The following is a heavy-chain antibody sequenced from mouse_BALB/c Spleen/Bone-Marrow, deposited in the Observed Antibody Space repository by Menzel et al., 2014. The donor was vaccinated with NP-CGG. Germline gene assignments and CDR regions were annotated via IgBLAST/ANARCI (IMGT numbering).Heavy chain of an antibody. V-gene: IGHV14-3*02. D-gene: IGHD1-2*01. CDR2: VDPANGNT. CDR1: GFNIKDTY. Sequence: VQLQQSGAELVKPGASVKLSCTASGFNIKDTYMHWVKQRPEQGLEWIGRVDPANGNTKYDPKFQGKATITADTSSNTAYLQLSSLTSEDTAVYYCARYYYGYYFDYWGQGTTLTVSS. CDR3: ARYYYGYYFDY. J-gene: IGHJ2*01.